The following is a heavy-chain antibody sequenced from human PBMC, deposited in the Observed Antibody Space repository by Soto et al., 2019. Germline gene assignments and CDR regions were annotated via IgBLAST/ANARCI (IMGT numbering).Heavy chain of an antibody. J-gene: IGHJ5*02. CDR1: GYSFTSYW. V-gene: IGHV5-51*01. CDR3: ARVPLMVAATYWFDP. D-gene: IGHD2-15*01. CDR2: IYPGDSDT. Sequence: HGESVKISCKGSGYSFTSYWIGWVRQMPGKGLKWMGIIYPGDSDTRYSPSFQGHVTISADKSISTAYLQWSSLKASDTAMYYCARVPLMVAATYWFDPWGQGTLVTV.